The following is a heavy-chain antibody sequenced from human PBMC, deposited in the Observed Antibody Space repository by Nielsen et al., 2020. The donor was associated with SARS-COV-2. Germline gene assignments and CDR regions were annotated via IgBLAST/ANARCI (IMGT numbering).Heavy chain of an antibody. V-gene: IGHV7-4-1*01. CDR2: INTNTGNP. CDR1: GYTFNRYA. J-gene: IGHJ4*02. D-gene: IGHD5-24*01. CDR3: ARDRGDGYNSGVDY. Sequence: ASVKVSRKASGYTFNRYAMNWVRQAPGQGLEWMGWINTNTGNPTYAQGFTGRFVFSLDTSVSTAYLQIDSLEAEDTAVYYCARDRGDGYNSGVDYWGQGTLVTVSS.